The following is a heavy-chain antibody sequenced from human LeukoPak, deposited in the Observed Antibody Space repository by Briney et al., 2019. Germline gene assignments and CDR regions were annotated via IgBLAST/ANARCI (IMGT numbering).Heavy chain of an antibody. CDR3: ARTYYYDSSGPYY. D-gene: IGHD3-22*01. CDR1: GGSFSGYY. Sequence: SETLSLTCAVYGGSFSGYYWSWIRQPPGKGLEWIGSFYYSGSTFYNPSLESRVTISVDTSKNQFSLKLSSVTAADTAVYYCARTYYYDSSGPYYWGQGTLVTVSS. CDR2: FYYSGST. V-gene: IGHV4-34*01. J-gene: IGHJ4*02.